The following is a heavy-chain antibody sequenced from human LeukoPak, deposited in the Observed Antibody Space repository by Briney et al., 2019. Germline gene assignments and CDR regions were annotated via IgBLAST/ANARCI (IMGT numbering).Heavy chain of an antibody. CDR1: GGSIRRSSFY. CDR3: ARRKDSGTYWAD. D-gene: IGHD1-26*01. CDR2: AYYSGST. J-gene: IGHJ4*02. V-gene: IGHV4-39*01. Sequence: SETLSLTCTVSGGSIRRSSFYWGWIRQPAGKGLEWIGSAYYSGSTYYNPSLKSRVTVSVDTSKNQFSLNLTSVTAADTALYYCARRKDSGTYWADWGRGTLVTVSS.